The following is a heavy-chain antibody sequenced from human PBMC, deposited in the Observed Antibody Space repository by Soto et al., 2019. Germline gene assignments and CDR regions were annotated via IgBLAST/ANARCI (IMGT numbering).Heavy chain of an antibody. V-gene: IGHV4-31*03. Sequence: QVQLQESGPGLVKPSQTLSLTCTVSGGSISSGGYYWSWIRQHPGKGLEWIGYIYYSGSTYYNPSPKSRVTIPVDTSKTQFSLRLSSVTAADTAVYSCARRITRWFDPWGQGTLVTVSS. CDR3: ARRITRWFDP. CDR2: IYYSGST. D-gene: IGHD3-10*01. CDR1: GGSISSGGYY. J-gene: IGHJ5*02.